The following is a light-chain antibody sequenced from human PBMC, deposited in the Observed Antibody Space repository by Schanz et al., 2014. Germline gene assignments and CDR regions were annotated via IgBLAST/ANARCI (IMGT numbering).Light chain of an antibody. CDR2: EVS. V-gene: IGLV2-23*02. CDR3: CSYAGSSTWV. J-gene: IGLJ3*02. CDR1: SSDVGSYNL. Sequence: SALTQPASVSGSPGQSITISCTGTSSDVGSYNLVSWYQQHPGKAPKLMIYEVSKRPSGVPDRFSGSKSGNTASLTISGVQAEDEADYYCCSYAGSSTWVFGGGTKLTVL.